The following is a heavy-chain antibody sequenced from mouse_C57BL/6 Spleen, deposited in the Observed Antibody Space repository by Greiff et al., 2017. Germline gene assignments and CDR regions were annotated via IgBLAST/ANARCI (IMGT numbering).Heavy chain of an antibody. D-gene: IGHD2-1*01. V-gene: IGHV1-52*01. Sequence: QVQLKQPGAELVRPGSSVKLSCKASGYTFTSYWMHWVKQRPIQGLEWIGNIDPSDSETHYNQKFKDKATLTVDKSSSTAYMQLSSLTSEDSAVYYCARSGGNYIYWYFDVWGTGTTVTVSS. J-gene: IGHJ1*03. CDR1: GYTFTSYW. CDR3: ARSGGNYIYWYFDV. CDR2: IDPSDSET.